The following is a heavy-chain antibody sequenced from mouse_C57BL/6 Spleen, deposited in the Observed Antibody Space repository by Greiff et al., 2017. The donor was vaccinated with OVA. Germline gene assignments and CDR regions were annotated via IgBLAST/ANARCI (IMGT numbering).Heavy chain of an antibody. Sequence: QVQLKESGPELVKPGASVKISCKASGYAFSSSWMNWVKQRPGKGPEWIGRIYPGDGDTNYNGKFKGKATLTADKSSSTAYMQLSSLTSEDSAVYFCASSDYDGSGTRVDYWGQGTTLTVSS. D-gene: IGHD2-4*01. CDR1: GYAFSSSW. CDR3: ASSDYDGSGTRVDY. CDR2: IYPGDGDT. V-gene: IGHV1-82*01. J-gene: IGHJ2*01.